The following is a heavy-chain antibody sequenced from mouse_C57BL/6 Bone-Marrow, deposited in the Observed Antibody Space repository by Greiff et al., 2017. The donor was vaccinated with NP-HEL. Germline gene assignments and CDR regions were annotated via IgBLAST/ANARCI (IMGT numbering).Heavy chain of an antibody. CDR3: ARGYGSSYERYFDV. Sequence: VQLQQSGAELVRPGASVKLSCKASGYTFTDYYINWVKQRPGQGLEWIARIYPGSGNTYYNEKFKGKATLTAEKSSSTAYMQLSSLTSEDSAVYFCARGYGSSYERYFDVWGTGTTVTVSS. D-gene: IGHD1-1*01. V-gene: IGHV1-76*01. CDR2: IYPGSGNT. J-gene: IGHJ1*03. CDR1: GYTFTDYY.